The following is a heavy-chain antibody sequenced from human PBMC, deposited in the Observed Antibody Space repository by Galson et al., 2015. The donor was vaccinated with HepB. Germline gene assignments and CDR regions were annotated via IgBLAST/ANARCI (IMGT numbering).Heavy chain of an antibody. CDR2: IKQDGSEK. J-gene: IGHJ3*02. D-gene: IGHD6-19*01. V-gene: IGHV3-7*01. CDR1: GFTFSSYW. CDR3: ARVPIAVAGNDAFDI. Sequence: LRLSCAASGFTFSSYWMSWVRQAPGKGLEWVANIKQDGSEKYYVDSVKGRFTISRDNAKNSLYLQMNSLRAEDTAVYYCARVPIAVAGNDAFDIWGQGTMVTVSS.